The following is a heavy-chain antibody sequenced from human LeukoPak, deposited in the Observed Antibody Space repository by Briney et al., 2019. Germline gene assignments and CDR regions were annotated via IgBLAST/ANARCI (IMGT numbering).Heavy chain of an antibody. CDR1: GGSISSYY. D-gene: IGHD3-22*01. Sequence: SETLSLTCTVSGGSISSYYWSWIRQPPGKGLEWIGYICYSGSTNYNPSLKSRVTISVDTSKNQFSLKLSSVTAADTAVYYCASSWYYYDSSGYFPNDAFDIWGQGTMVTVSS. J-gene: IGHJ3*02. CDR3: ASSWYYYDSSGYFPNDAFDI. CDR2: ICYSGST. V-gene: IGHV4-59*01.